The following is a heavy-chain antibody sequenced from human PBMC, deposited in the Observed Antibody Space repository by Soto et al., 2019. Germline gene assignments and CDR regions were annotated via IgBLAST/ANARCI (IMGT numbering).Heavy chain of an antibody. CDR2: IYHSGST. Sequence: SETLSLTCAVSSGSISSSNWWSWVRQPPGKGLEWIGEIYHSGSTNYNPSLKSRVTISVDKSKNQFSLKLSSVTAADTAVYYCARFRTAAANYYYYMDVWGKGTTVTVSS. V-gene: IGHV4-4*02. CDR1: SGSISSSNW. D-gene: IGHD6-25*01. J-gene: IGHJ6*03. CDR3: ARFRTAAANYYYYMDV.